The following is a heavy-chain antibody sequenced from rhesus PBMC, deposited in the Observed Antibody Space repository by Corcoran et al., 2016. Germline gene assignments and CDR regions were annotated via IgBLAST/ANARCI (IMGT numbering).Heavy chain of an antibody. CDR1: GGSISVYHY. CDR2: IYGSGGSN. V-gene: IGHV4S14*01. J-gene: IGHJ4*01. Sequence: QVQLQESGPGLVKPSETLSLTCAVSGGSISVYHYWSWIRQPPGKGLEWIGSIYGSGGSNYLNPSLKGRVTRSVDTSKKQFSLKLSSVTGADTAVYYCASSLGAYWGQGVLVTVSS. D-gene: IGHD1-44*02. CDR3: ASSLGAY.